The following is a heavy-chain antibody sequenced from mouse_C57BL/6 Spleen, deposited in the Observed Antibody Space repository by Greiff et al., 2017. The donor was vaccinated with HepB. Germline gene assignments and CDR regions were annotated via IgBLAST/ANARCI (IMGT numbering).Heavy chain of an antibody. D-gene: IGHD1-1*01. CDR2: ISSGGDYI. CDR3: TRDSPYYYGSSYFDY. J-gene: IGHJ2*01. CDR1: GFTFSSYA. Sequence: EVQVVESGEGLVKPGGSLKLSCAASGFTFSSYAMSWVRQTPEKRLEWVAYISSGGDYIYYADTVKGRFTISRDNARNTLYLQMSSLKSEDTAMYYCTRDSPYYYGSSYFDYWGQGTTLTVSS. V-gene: IGHV5-9-1*02.